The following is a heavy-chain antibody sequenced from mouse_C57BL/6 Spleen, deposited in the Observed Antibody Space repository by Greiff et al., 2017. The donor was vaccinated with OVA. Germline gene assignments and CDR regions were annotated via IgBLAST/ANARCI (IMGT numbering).Heavy chain of an antibody. Sequence: QVQLKQSGAELARPGASVKLSCKASGYTFTSYGISWVKQRTGQGLEWIGEIYPRSGNTYYNEKFKGKATLTADKSSSTAYMELRSLTSEDSAVYFCARRDDYDPYAMDYWGQGTSVTVSS. J-gene: IGHJ4*01. CDR2: IYPRSGNT. CDR3: ARRDDYDPYAMDY. CDR1: GYTFTSYG. D-gene: IGHD2-4*01. V-gene: IGHV1-81*01.